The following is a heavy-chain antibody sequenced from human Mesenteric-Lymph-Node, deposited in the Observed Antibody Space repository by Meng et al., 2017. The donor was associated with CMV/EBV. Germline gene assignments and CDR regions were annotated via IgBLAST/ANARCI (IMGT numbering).Heavy chain of an antibody. CDR3: ARHQRWLKSEGGFNY. Sequence: QAPLQQWGDGLLQPSETLSLPCAVYGGSFSGYYWSWIRQPPGKGLEWIGEINHSGSTNYNPSLKSRVTISVDTSKNQFSLKLSSVTAADTAVYYCARHQRWLKSEGGFNYWGQGTLVTVSS. CDR1: GGSFSGYY. J-gene: IGHJ4*02. V-gene: IGHV4-34*01. CDR2: INHSGST. D-gene: IGHD4-23*01.